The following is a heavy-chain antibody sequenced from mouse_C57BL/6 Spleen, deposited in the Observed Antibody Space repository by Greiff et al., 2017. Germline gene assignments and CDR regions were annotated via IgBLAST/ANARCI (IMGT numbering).Heavy chain of an antibody. D-gene: IGHD3-3*01. CDR3: ARQDLPGDMDY. V-gene: IGHV1-53*01. J-gene: IGHJ2*01. CDR1: GYTFTSYW. Sequence: QVQLQQPGTELVKPGASVKLSCKASGYTFTSYWMHWVKQRPGQGLEWIGNINPSNGGTNYNEKFKSKATLTVDKYSRTAYMQLSSLTSEDSAVYYWARQDLPGDMDYWGQGTTLTVSS. CDR2: INPSNGGT.